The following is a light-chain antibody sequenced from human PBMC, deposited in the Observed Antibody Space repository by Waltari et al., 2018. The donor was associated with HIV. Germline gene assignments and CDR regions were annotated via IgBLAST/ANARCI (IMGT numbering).Light chain of an antibody. Sequence: QSVLTQPPSASGTPGQRLTTAGSGSSSNVGSNYVSRYHQLPGTAPKPLIYRSNRRPSGVPDRFSGSKSGTSASLASSGLRSEDEADYYCAAWDDSLSGPVFGGGTKLTVL. CDR1: SSNVGSNY. CDR3: AAWDDSLSGPV. J-gene: IGLJ3*02. V-gene: IGLV1-47*01. CDR2: RSN.